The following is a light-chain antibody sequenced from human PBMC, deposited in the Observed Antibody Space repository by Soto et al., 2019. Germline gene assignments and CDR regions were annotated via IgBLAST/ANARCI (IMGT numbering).Light chain of an antibody. CDR1: RSNIGSNS. V-gene: IGLV1-44*01. J-gene: IGLJ1*01. CDR2: MDN. CDR3: ASWDDRLKGYV. Sequence: QPVLTQPPSASETPGQRVVISCSGSRSNIGSNSVNWYQQLPGTAPKLLIYMDNQRPSGVPDRFSGSKSGTSVSLAISGLQSEDEADYYCASWDDRLKGYVFGTGTKLTVL.